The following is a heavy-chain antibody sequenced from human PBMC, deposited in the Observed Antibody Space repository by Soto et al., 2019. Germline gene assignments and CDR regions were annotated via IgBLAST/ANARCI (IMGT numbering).Heavy chain of an antibody. CDR1: GYTFTSYG. CDR2: ISTYNGNT. J-gene: IGHJ4*02. CDR3: ARAKGRDEGEGVGF. Sequence: QVQLVQSGAEVKKPGASVKVSCKASGYTFTSYGISWVRQAPGQGLEWMGWISTYNGNTNYAQKLQGRVTITTDTSTSTAYMELRSVRSDDTAVYYCARAKGRDEGEGVGFWGQGTLVTVSS. D-gene: IGHD3-10*01. V-gene: IGHV1-18*01.